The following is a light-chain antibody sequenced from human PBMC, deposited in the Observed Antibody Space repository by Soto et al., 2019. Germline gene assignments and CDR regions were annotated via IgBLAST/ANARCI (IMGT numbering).Light chain of an antibody. Sequence: EVVLTQSPATLSLSPGERATLSCRASQSVDTYLAWYQQKPGQPPRLLIYDASNRATGIPARFSGSGSGTDFTLTITTLVPEDCAVYYCQQRSNWPPWTFGPGTKV. CDR2: DAS. J-gene: IGKJ3*01. CDR1: QSVDTY. CDR3: QQRSNWPPWT. V-gene: IGKV3-11*01.